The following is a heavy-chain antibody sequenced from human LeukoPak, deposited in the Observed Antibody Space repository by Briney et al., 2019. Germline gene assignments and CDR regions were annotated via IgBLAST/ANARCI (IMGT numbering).Heavy chain of an antibody. J-gene: IGHJ4*02. CDR2: IRQDGSQK. CDR1: GFTFSSSW. Sequence: GGSLRLSCTTSGFTFSSSWMSWVRQAPGRGLDWVASIRQDGSQKYYVDSVKGRFTISRDNAENSLYLQMNSLRSEDTAVYYCASEDYGDYKESGVHYFDYWGQGTLVTVSS. D-gene: IGHD4-17*01. V-gene: IGHV3-7*03. CDR3: ASEDYGDYKESGVHYFDY.